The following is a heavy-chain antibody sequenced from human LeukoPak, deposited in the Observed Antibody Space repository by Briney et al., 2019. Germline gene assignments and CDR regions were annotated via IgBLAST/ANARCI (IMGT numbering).Heavy chain of an antibody. V-gene: IGHV3-21*01. Sequence: GGSLRLSCVASGFTFSSYWMTWVRQAPGKGLEWVSSVSSSSSYIYYSDSVKGRFTISRDNAKNTLYLQMNSLRAEDTAVYYCARGGYSYGYDYWGQGTLVTVSS. CDR2: VSSSSSYI. D-gene: IGHD5-18*01. J-gene: IGHJ4*02. CDR3: ARGGYSYGYDY. CDR1: GFTFSSYW.